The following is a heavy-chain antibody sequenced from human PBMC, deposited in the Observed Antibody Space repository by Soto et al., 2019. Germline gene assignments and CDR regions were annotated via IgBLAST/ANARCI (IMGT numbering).Heavy chain of an antibody. CDR1: VCSISTFY. V-gene: IGHV4-59*01. J-gene: IGHJ3*02. D-gene: IGHD5-12*01. CDR2: IYYTGTT. CDR3: AREVFSRLYDSGYDYPDGAFDI. Sequence: ETLSLTCPFSVCSISTFYLSLVLQPPGKGLEWIGYIYYTGTTNYNPSLRSRVTISIDTSKDRFSLKLNSVTAADTAVYFCAREVFSRLYDSGYDYPDGAFDIWGQGKMVTVSS.